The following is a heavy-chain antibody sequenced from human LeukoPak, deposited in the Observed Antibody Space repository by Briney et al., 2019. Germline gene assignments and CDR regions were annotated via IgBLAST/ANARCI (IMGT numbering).Heavy chain of an antibody. CDR1: GFTFSSYE. CDR3: ARDGRGWGSPTYFDY. D-gene: IGHD3-16*01. J-gene: IGHJ4*02. Sequence: PGGSLRLSCAASGFTFSSYEMNWVRQAPGKGLEWVSYISSSGSTIYYADSVKGRFTISRDNAKNSLYLQMDSLRAEDTAVYYCARDGRGWGSPTYFDYWGQGTLVTVSS. V-gene: IGHV3-48*03. CDR2: ISSSGSTI.